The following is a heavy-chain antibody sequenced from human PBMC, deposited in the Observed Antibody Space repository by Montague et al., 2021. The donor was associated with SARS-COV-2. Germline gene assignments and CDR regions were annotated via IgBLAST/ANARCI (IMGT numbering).Heavy chain of an antibody. Sequence: SETLSLTCAVYGGSFSGYDWTWIRQSPGKGLEWIGEINQSGSAKYKPSLKSRVTISVDTSKNQFSLKLSSVTAADTAVYYCARGLRTINMMVVMMTGASTWFDPWGQGTLVTVSS. CDR2: INQSGSA. CDR3: ARGLRTINMMVVMMTGASTWFDP. V-gene: IGHV4-34*01. CDR1: GGSFSGYD. J-gene: IGHJ5*02. D-gene: IGHD3-22*01.